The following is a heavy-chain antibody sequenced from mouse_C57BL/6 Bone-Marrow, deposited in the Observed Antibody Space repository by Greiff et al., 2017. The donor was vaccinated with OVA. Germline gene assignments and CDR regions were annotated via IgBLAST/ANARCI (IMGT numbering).Heavy chain of an antibody. J-gene: IGHJ1*03. CDR1: GYTFTDYY. CDR2: IYPGSGNT. V-gene: IGHV1-76*01. CDR3: ATKGLLWYFDV. D-gene: IGHD1-1*01. Sequence: VQGVESGAELVRPGASVKLSCKASGYTFTDYYINWVKQRPGQGLEWIARIYPGSGNTYYNEKFKGKATLTAEKSSSTAYMQLSSLTSEDSAVYFCATKGLLWYFDVWGTGTTVTVSS.